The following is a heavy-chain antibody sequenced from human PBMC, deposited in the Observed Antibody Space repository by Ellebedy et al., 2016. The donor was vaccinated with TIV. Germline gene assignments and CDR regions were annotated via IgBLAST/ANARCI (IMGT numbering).Heavy chain of an antibody. D-gene: IGHD1-26*01. J-gene: IGHJ4*02. V-gene: IGHV1-46*04. CDR2: INPSGGST. CDR3: ARLYSGRYFFDY. Sequence: AASVKVSCKASGYTFSSYFMHWVRQAPGQGLEWMGIINPSGGSTTYAKNLQGRVTMTRDTSTSTVYMELSSLTSEDTAVYYCARLYSGRYFFDYWGQGTLVTVSS. CDR1: GYTFSSYF.